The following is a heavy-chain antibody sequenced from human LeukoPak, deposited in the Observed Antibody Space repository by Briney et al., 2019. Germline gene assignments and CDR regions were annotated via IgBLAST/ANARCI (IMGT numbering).Heavy chain of an antibody. CDR3: ARGSGEYAFDI. V-gene: IGHV4-34*01. CDR2: INHSGST. CDR1: GGSFSGYY. J-gene: IGHJ3*02. D-gene: IGHD3-16*01. Sequence: SETLSLTCAVYGGSFSGYYWSWIRQPPGKGLEWIGEINHSGSTNYNPSLKSRVTISVDTSKNQFSLKLGSVTAADTAVYYCARGSGEYAFDIWGQGTMVTVSS.